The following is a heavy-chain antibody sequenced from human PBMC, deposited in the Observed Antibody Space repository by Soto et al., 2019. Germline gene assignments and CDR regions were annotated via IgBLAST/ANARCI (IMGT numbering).Heavy chain of an antibody. CDR3: ARANTRIQPWTPFDY. Sequence: ASVKVSCKASGYTFTSYAMHWVRQAPGQRLEWMGWINAGNGNTKYSQKFQGRVTITRDTSASTAYMELSSLRSEDKAVYYCARANTRIQPWTPFDYWGQGTLVTVSS. CDR1: GYTFTSYA. J-gene: IGHJ4*02. CDR2: INAGNGNT. V-gene: IGHV1-3*01. D-gene: IGHD5-18*01.